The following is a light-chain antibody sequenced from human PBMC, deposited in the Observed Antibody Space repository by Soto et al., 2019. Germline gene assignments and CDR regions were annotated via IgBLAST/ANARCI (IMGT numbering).Light chain of an antibody. Sequence: EIQMTQSPSSLSASVGDRVTITCRASQSISIYLAWYQQQPGKVPKLLIYAASTLQSGVPSRFSGSGSGTDFTLTISSLQHEDVATYYYQKYNSAPYTFGQGTKLEIK. J-gene: IGKJ2*01. CDR3: QKYNSAPYT. CDR1: QSISIY. CDR2: AAS. V-gene: IGKV1-27*01.